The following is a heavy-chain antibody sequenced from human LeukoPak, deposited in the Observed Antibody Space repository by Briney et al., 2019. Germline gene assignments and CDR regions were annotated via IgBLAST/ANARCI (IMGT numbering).Heavy chain of an antibody. CDR2: IYYSGTT. V-gene: IGHV4-39*01. D-gene: IGHD6-19*01. Sequence: SETLFLTCTVSGGSISSGNYCWGWIRQPPGKGLEWIGSIYYSGTTYYNPSLKSRVTISVDTSKNQFSLRLSSVTAADTAVYYCARLLYSSGWYSAFDIWGQGTMVTVSS. J-gene: IGHJ3*02. CDR1: GGSISSGNYC. CDR3: ARLLYSSGWYSAFDI.